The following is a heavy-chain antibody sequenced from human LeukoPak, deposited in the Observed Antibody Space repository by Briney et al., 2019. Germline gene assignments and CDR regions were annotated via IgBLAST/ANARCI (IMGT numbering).Heavy chain of an antibody. CDR1: GFTFSSYS. CDR3: ARRGYDYGSPFDY. J-gene: IGHJ4*02. V-gene: IGHV3-48*02. D-gene: IGHD5-18*01. Sequence: PGGSLRLSCAASGFTFSSYSMNWVRQAPGKGLEWVSYISSSSMIIYYADSLKGRFTISRDNAKNSLYLQMNSLRDEDTAVYYCARRGYDYGSPFDYWGQGTLVTVSS. CDR2: ISSSSMII.